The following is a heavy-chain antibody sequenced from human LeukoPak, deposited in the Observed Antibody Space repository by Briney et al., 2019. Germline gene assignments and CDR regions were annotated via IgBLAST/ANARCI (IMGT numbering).Heavy chain of an antibody. V-gene: IGHV4-4*07. Sequence: SETLSLTCAVYGGSFSGYYWSWIRQPAGKGLEWIGRIYTSGSTNYNPSLKSRVTMSVDTSKNQFSPKLSSVTAADTAVYYCARDTGIAALGAFDIWGQGTMVTVSS. CDR3: ARDTGIAALGAFDI. CDR1: GGSFSGYY. CDR2: IYTSGST. J-gene: IGHJ3*02. D-gene: IGHD6-13*01.